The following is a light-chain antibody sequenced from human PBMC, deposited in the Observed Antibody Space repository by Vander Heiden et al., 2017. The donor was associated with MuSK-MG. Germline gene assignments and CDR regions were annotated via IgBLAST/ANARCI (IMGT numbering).Light chain of an antibody. V-gene: IGKV3-20*01. Sequence: EIVLTQSPGTLSLSPGERATLSCRASQSVSSSYLAWYQQKPGQAPRLLIYGASSRATGIPDRFSGSGSGTDFTLTISRLEPEDFAVYYCQQYGDSPAFTFGRGTKVDIK. CDR1: QSVSSSY. CDR3: QQYGDSPAFT. J-gene: IGKJ3*01. CDR2: GAS.